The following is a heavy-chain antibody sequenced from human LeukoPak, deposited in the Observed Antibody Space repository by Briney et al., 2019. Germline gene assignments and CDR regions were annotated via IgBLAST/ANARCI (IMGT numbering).Heavy chain of an antibody. V-gene: IGHV3-7*05. CDR1: GFNFSNYW. CDR3: AAYSSGWYGGIY. J-gene: IGHJ4*02. D-gene: IGHD6-19*01. CDR2: IKQDGSDK. Sequence: GGSLRLSCAASGFNFSNYWMSWVRQAPGKGLEWVANIKQDGSDKYYVDSVEGRFTISRDNAKNSLYLQMNSLRAEDTAVYYCAAYSSGWYGGIYWGQGTLVTVSS.